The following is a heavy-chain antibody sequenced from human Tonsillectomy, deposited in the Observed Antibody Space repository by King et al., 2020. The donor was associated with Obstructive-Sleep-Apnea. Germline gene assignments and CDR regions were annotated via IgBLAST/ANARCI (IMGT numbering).Heavy chain of an antibody. V-gene: IGHV3-21*01. D-gene: IGHD6-13*01. CDR1: GFTFRSYS. Sequence: VQLVESGGGLVKPGGSLRLSCAASGFTFRSYSMNWVRQAPGKGLEWVASITSSRRYIYYADSVKGRFTISRDNAKNSLYLQMNSLRAEDTAVYYCARDPQQLGGFDYWGQGTLVTVSS. CDR3: ARDPQQLGGFDY. J-gene: IGHJ4*02. CDR2: ITSSRRYI.